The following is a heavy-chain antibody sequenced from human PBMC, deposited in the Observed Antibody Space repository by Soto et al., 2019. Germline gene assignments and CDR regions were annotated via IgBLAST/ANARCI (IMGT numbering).Heavy chain of an antibody. Sequence: PGGSLRLSCAASGFTFSSYAMSWVRQAPGKGLEWVSAISGSGGSTYYADSVKGRFTISRDNSKNTLYLQMNSLRAEDTAVYYCAKAFYSSSSVGSHYSYGMDVWGQGTTVTVSS. D-gene: IGHD6-6*01. V-gene: IGHV3-23*01. CDR1: GFTFSSYA. CDR2: ISGSGGST. CDR3: AKAFYSSSSVGSHYSYGMDV. J-gene: IGHJ6*02.